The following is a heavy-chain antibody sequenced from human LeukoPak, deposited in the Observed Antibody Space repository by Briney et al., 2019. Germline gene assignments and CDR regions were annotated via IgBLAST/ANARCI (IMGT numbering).Heavy chain of an antibody. CDR3: AKDHYYDSSGYRTPWFDY. CDR1: GFTFSSYA. V-gene: IGHV3-23*01. Sequence: GGSLRLSCVASGFTFSSYAMSWVRQAPGKGLEWVSSISGSGGSTYYADSVKGRFTISRDNSKNMLYLQMNSLRAEDTAVYYCAKDHYYDSSGYRTPWFDYWGQGTLVTVSS. D-gene: IGHD3-22*01. J-gene: IGHJ4*02. CDR2: ISGSGGST.